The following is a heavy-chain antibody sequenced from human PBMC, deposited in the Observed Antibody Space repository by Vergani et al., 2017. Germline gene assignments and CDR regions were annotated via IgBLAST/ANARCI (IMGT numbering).Heavy chain of an antibody. CDR1: GFTFSSYG. CDR2: ISYDGSNK. V-gene: IGHV3-30*18. Sequence: QVQLVESGGGVVQPGRSLRLSCAASGFTFSSYGMHWVRQAPGKGLEWVAVISYDGSNKYYADSVKGRFTISRDNSKNTLYRQMNSLRAEDTAVYYCAKDWGPGEGGYDYWGQGTLVTVSS. CDR3: AKDWGPGEGGYDY. J-gene: IGHJ4*02. D-gene: IGHD3-16*01.